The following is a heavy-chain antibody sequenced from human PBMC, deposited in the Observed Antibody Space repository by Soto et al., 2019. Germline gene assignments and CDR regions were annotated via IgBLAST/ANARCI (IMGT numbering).Heavy chain of an antibody. J-gene: IGHJ4*02. CDR3: ARDRSGDRLDFDY. V-gene: IGHV5-10-1*01. CDR1: GYSFTSYW. D-gene: IGHD3-10*01. CDR2: IDPSDSYT. Sequence: GESLKISCKGSGYSFTSYWISWVRQMPGKGLEWMGRIDPSDSYTNYSPSFQGHVTISADKSISTAYLQRSSPKDSDTAMYYCARDRSGDRLDFDYWGQGTLVTVPS.